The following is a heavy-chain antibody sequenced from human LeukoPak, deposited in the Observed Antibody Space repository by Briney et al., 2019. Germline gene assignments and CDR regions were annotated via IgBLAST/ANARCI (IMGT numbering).Heavy chain of an antibody. D-gene: IGHD6-13*01. CDR3: ARAKGKSWYPSAFDI. CDR1: GGSTSSGDYY. V-gene: IGHV4-30-4*01. CDR2: IYYSGST. Sequence: SETLSLTCTVSGGSTSSGDYYWSWIRQPPGKGLEWIGYIYYSGSTYYNPSLKSRVTISVDTSKNQFSLKLSSVTAADTAVYYCARAKGKSWYPSAFDIWGQGTMVTVSS. J-gene: IGHJ3*02.